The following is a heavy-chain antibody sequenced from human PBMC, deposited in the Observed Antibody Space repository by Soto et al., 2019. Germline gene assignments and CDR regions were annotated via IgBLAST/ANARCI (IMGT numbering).Heavy chain of an antibody. V-gene: IGHV1-69*12. CDR1: GGSLSNYG. CDR2: IIPVFGTP. Sequence: QVQMVQSGAEVKKPGSSVKVSCKASGGSLSNYGISWVRQAPGQGLEWMGAIIPVFGTPNYAQKFQDRVTITADEPTATVYMAVRSLTSEGTAMYYCARGDATKIVVTTYYAMDVWGQGTKVTVSS. CDR3: ARGDATKIVVTTYYAMDV. D-gene: IGHD4-17*01. J-gene: IGHJ6*02.